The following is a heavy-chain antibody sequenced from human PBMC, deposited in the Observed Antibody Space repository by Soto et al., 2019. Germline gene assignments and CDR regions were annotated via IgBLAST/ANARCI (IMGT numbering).Heavy chain of an antibody. D-gene: IGHD3-16*01. V-gene: IGHV3-48*04. CDR1: GFTFSSYS. CDR3: ARTKGAVAFDI. Sequence: GGSLRLSCAASGFTFSSYSMNWVRQAPGKGLEWVSYISSSSSTIYYADSVKGRFTISRDNAKNSLYLQINSLRAEDTAVYYCARTKGAVAFDIWGQGTMVTVSS. J-gene: IGHJ3*02. CDR2: ISSSSSTI.